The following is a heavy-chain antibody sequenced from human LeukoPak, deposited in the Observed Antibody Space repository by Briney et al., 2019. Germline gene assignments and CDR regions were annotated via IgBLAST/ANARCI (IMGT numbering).Heavy chain of an antibody. CDR3: AKRRQNHYDILTGGRGYMDV. J-gene: IGHJ6*03. CDR1: GFTFSSYG. V-gene: IGHV3-30*02. Sequence: PGGSLRLSCAASGFTFSSYGMHWVRQAPGKGLEWVAFVRYGGSNKYYADSVKGRFTISRDNSKNTLYLQMNSLRAEDTAVYYCAKRRQNHYDILTGGRGYMDVWGKGTTVTISS. CDR2: VRYGGSNK. D-gene: IGHD3-9*01.